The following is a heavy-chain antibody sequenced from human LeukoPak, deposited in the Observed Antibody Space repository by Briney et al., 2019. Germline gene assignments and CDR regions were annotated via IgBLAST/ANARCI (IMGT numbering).Heavy chain of an antibody. D-gene: IGHD2-15*01. V-gene: IGHV5-51*01. CDR3: ARRHSSCRQFDF. CDR1: GYSFSSYW. CDR2: IYPGDSDT. Sequence: GESLKISCKGSGYSFSSYWIGWVRQMPGKGLEWMGIIYPGDSDTRYGPSFQGQVTISADNSITTAYLQWSTLKASDTAIYYCARRHSSCRQFDFWGQGAQVTVSS. J-gene: IGHJ4*02.